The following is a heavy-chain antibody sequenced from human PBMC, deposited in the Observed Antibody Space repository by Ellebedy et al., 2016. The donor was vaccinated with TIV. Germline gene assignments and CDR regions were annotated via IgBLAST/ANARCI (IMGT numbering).Heavy chain of an antibody. J-gene: IGHJ4*02. CDR1: GFTFSSYA. CDR2: ISNTGRRT. D-gene: IGHD3-22*01. CDR3: AKGRGGGSDRSDTRYYFDY. Sequence: GESLKISCAASGFTFSSYAMRWVRQAPGKGLAWVSTISNTGRRTYYADSVEGRFIISRDNSKKTLYLQLNSLRAEDTAVYCCAKGRGGGSDRSDTRYYFDYWGLGNLVTVSS. V-gene: IGHV3-23*01.